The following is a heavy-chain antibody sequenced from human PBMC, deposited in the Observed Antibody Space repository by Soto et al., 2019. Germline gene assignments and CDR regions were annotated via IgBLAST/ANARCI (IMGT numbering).Heavy chain of an antibody. Sequence: SQTLSLTCAISGDSVSSNSAASNWIRQSPSRGLEWLGRTYYRSKWYNDYAVSVKSRITINPDTSKNKFSLQLNSVTPEDTAVYYCARDWKIAVAGTGYYGMDVWGQGTTVTVSS. CDR3: ARDWKIAVAGTGYYGMDV. D-gene: IGHD6-19*01. J-gene: IGHJ6*02. CDR1: GDSVSSNSAA. V-gene: IGHV6-1*01. CDR2: TYYRSKWYN.